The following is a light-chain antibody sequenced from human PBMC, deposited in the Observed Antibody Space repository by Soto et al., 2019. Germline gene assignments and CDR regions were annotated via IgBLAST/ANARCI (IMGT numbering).Light chain of an antibody. CDR2: HVS. Sequence: QSALTQPASVSGSPGQSITISCTGTGSDVGGYNYVSWYQQYPGKVPKLMIYHVSNRPSGVSNRFSGSKSGNTASLTISGLQAEDEDDYYCSSYTSANTHVFGTGTKLTVL. CDR3: SSYTSANTHV. CDR1: GSDVGGYNY. V-gene: IGLV2-14*01. J-gene: IGLJ1*01.